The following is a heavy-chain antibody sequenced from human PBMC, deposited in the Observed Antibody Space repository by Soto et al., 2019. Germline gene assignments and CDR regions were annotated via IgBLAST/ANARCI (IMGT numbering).Heavy chain of an antibody. CDR1: GYTFTGYY. Sequence: ASVKVSCKASGYTFTGYYMHWVRQAPGQGLEWMGWINPNSGGTNYAQKFRGRVTMTRDTSISTAYMELSRLRSDDTAVYYCARAELRFLEWPWFDPWGQGTLVTVSS. J-gene: IGHJ5*02. CDR2: INPNSGGT. CDR3: ARAELRFLEWPWFDP. V-gene: IGHV1-2*02. D-gene: IGHD3-3*01.